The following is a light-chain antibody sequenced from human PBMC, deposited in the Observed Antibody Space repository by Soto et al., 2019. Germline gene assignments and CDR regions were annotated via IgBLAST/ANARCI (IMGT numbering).Light chain of an antibody. CDR1: ESVNNNY. CDR3: QQYPTTPGT. J-gene: IGKJ1*01. CDR2: AAS. Sequence: TRCPATLSLTQAEQTTLYCMTSESVNNNYLAWYQQIPGQAPRLLIYAASSRATGIPDRFSGRGSGTDFTLTISRLEPEDCSVYYCQQYPTTPGTLRQGTKVDIK. V-gene: IGKV3-20*01.